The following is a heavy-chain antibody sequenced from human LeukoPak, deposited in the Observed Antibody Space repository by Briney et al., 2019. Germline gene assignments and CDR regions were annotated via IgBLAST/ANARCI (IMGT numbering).Heavy chain of an antibody. D-gene: IGHD3-16*01. CDR2: VYYSGRT. CDR3: ARRGDY. Sequence: PSETQSLTCTVSGDSISRNDYYWGWIRQPPGKGLEWIGSVYYSGRTSYNPSLKSRVTISIDTSKNQFSLRLTSVTAADTAVYYCARRGDYWGQGTLVTVSS. J-gene: IGHJ4*02. CDR1: GDSISRNDYY. V-gene: IGHV4-39*01.